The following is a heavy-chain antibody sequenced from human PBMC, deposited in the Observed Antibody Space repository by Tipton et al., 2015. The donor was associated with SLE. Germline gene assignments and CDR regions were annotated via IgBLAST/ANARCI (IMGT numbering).Heavy chain of an antibody. CDR3: ARVESYYYYYMDV. Sequence: TLSLTCAVYGGSFSSYYWSWIRQPPGKGLEWIGYIYYSGSTNYNPSLKSRVTISVDTSKNQFSLKLSSVTAADTAVYYCARVESYYYYYMDVWGKGTTVTVSS. V-gene: IGHV4-59*12. CDR2: IYYSGST. J-gene: IGHJ6*03. D-gene: IGHD3-3*01. CDR1: GGSFSSYY.